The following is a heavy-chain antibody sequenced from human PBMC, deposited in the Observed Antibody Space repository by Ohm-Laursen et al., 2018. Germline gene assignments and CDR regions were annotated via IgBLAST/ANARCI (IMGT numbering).Heavy chain of an antibody. V-gene: IGHV4-31*11. D-gene: IGHD3-10*01. J-gene: IGHJ5*02. CDR2: IYYSGST. Sequence: SDTLSLTCAVSGGSISSGGYYWSWIRQHPGKGLEWIGYIYYSGSTYYNPSLKSRVTISVDTSKNQFSLKLSSVTAADTALYYCARGLTALVRGVYNWFDPWGQGTLVTVSS. CDR3: ARGLTALVRGVYNWFDP. CDR1: GGSISSGGYY.